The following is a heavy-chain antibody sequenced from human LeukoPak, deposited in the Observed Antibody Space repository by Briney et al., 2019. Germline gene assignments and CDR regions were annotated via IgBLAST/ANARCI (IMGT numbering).Heavy chain of an antibody. V-gene: IGHV1-69*05. CDR3: ARGLYGSGISIHYYMDV. J-gene: IGHJ6*03. D-gene: IGHD3-10*01. Sequence: ASVKVSCKASGGTFSSYAISWVRQAPGQGLEWMGGIIPIFGTANYAQKFQGRVTITTDESTSTAYMELSSLRSEDTAVYYCARGLYGSGISIHYYMDVWGKGTTVTVSS. CDR2: IIPIFGTA. CDR1: GGTFSSYA.